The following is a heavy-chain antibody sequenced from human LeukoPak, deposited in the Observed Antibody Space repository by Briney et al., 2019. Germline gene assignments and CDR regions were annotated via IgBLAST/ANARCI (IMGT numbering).Heavy chain of an antibody. CDR3: ARGDHGSYFFDTSGLYYFDY. CDR1: GFTFSNYE. J-gene: IGHJ4*02. D-gene: IGHD3-22*01. V-gene: IGHV3-48*03. CDR2: ISTSGSAI. Sequence: GGSLRLSCAASGFTFSNYEINWVRQAPRKGLGWVSYISTSGSAIYYADSVKGRFTISRDNAKNSLLLQMNSLRAEDTAVYYCARGDHGSYFFDTSGLYYFDYWGPGTLVTVSS.